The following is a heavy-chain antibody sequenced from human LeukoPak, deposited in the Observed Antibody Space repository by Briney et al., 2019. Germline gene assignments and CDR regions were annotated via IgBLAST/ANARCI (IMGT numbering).Heavy chain of an antibody. CDR3: ARCMVRGVIAYFFDY. V-gene: IGHV1-69*13. Sequence: SVKVSCKASGGTFSSYAISWVRQAPGQGLEWMGGIIPIFGTANYAQKFQGRVTITADESTSTAYMELSSLRSEDTAVYYCARCMVRGVIAYFFDYWGQGTLVTVSS. D-gene: IGHD3-10*01. CDR1: GGTFSSYA. J-gene: IGHJ4*02. CDR2: IIPIFGTA.